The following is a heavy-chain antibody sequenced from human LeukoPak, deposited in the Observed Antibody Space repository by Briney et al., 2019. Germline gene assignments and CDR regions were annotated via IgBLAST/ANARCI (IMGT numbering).Heavy chain of an antibody. J-gene: IGHJ4*02. D-gene: IGHD3-3*01. CDR3: AKDRRVRGYYFLGRGGYFDY. CDR1: GFMFGTYA. V-gene: IGHV3-23*01. Sequence: TGGSLRLSCAASGFMFGTYAMSWVRQAPGKGLEWVAAITATATTSYFADSVKGWFTISRDNSRNTLYLQMSSLRADDTAIYYCAKDRRVRGYYFLGRGGYFDYWGQGSLVTVSS. CDR2: ITATATTS.